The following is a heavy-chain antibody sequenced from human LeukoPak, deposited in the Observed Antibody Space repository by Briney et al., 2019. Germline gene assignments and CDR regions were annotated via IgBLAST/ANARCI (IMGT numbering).Heavy chain of an antibody. CDR2: INPNSGGT. CDR1: GYTFTGYY. CDR3: ARVWGSSGWYYFDY. J-gene: IGHJ4*02. Sequence: ASVKVSCKASGYTFTGYYMHWVRQAPGQGLEWMGWINPNSGGTNYAQKFQGRVTMTRDTSISTAYMELSSLRSGDTAVYYCARVWGSSGWYYFDYWGQGTLVTVSS. D-gene: IGHD6-19*01. V-gene: IGHV1-2*02.